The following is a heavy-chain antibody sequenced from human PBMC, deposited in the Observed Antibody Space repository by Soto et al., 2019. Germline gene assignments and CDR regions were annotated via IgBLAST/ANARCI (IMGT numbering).Heavy chain of an antibody. CDR1: GFTFSSFE. V-gene: IGHV3-48*03. Sequence: EVQLMESGGGLVQPGGSLRLSCAASGFTFSSFEMNWVRQAPGKGLEWVSSFSSYGTTRYYAESVKGRFTISRDSAKNSLHLQMNSLRAEDTGVYYCARAIRRHCSTTSCSSFDYWGLGTLVTVSS. D-gene: IGHD2-2*01. CDR2: FSSYGTTR. J-gene: IGHJ4*02. CDR3: ARAIRRHCSTTSCSSFDY.